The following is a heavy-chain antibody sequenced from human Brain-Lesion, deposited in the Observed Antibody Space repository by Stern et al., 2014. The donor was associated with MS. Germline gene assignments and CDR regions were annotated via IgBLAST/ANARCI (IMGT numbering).Heavy chain of an antibody. Sequence: QVQLVESGAEVKKPGASVKVSCKASGYTFTGYYMHWVRQAPGQGLEWMGWINPKSGGTNYAQNFQGWVTMTRDTSINTAYMELSRLRSDDTAVYYCATYYYDSTGYNDFWGQGTLVTVSS. CDR1: GYTFTGYY. CDR3: ATYYYDSTGYNDF. V-gene: IGHV1-2*04. D-gene: IGHD3-22*01. J-gene: IGHJ4*02. CDR2: INPKSGGT.